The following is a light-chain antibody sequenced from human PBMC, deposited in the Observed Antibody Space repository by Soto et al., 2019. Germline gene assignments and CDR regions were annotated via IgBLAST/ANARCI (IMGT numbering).Light chain of an antibody. CDR1: QDISDY. Sequence: IQLTQSPSFLSASVGDRVTISCRASQDISDYLAWYQQKPGKAPKLLIYGASTLQSGVPSRFSGSASGTEFTLTISSLQPEDFATYFCQQFNAYPLTFGGGTKLEIK. CDR3: QQFNAYPLT. CDR2: GAS. J-gene: IGKJ4*01. V-gene: IGKV1-9*01.